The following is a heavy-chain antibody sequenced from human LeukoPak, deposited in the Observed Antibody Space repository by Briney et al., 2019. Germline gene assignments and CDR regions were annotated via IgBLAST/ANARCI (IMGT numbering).Heavy chain of an antibody. J-gene: IGHJ6*02. CDR1: GFTFSDYW. D-gene: IGHD3-10*01. CDR2: IKQDGSEQ. V-gene: IGHV3-7*01. CDR3: ARGEGFYGSGSPYLMDV. Sequence: GGSLRLSCAASGFTFSDYWMNWVRQAPGKGLEWVADIKQDGSEQYYLDSVKGRFTISRDNAKNSLFLQMNSLRAEDTAVYYCARGEGFYGSGSPYLMDVWGQGTTVTVSS.